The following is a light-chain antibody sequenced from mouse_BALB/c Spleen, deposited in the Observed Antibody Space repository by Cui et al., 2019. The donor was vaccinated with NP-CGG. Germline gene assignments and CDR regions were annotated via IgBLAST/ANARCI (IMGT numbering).Light chain of an antibody. CDR3: ALWYSNHWV. V-gene: IGLV1*01. CDR1: TGAVTTGNY. J-gene: IGLJ1*01. CDR2: GTN. Sequence: QAVVTPESALTTSPGETVTLTCRSSTGAVTTGNYANWVQEKPDHLFTGLIGGTNNRPPGVPARFSGSLIGDKAALTITGAQTEDEAIYFCALWYSNHWVFGGGTQLTVL.